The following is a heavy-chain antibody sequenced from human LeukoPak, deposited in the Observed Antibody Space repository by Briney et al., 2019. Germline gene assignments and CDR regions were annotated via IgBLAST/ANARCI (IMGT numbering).Heavy chain of an antibody. CDR2: ISGNSNNI. V-gene: IGHV3-21*01. D-gene: IGHD4/OR15-4a*01. CDR3: VRIPNGANFPNWFDP. J-gene: IGHJ5*02. Sequence: GGSLRLSCAASGFTFSSYSMNWVRQAPGKGLEWVSSISGNSNNINYADSVKGRFTISRDNPKNSLYLQMNSLRVEDTAMYYCVRIPNGANFPNWFDPWGQGTLVTVSS. CDR1: GFTFSSYS.